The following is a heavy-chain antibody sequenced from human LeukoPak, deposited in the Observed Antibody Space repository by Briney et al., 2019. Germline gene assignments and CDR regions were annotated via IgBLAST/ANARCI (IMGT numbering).Heavy chain of an antibody. CDR2: INHSGST. CDR1: GGSFSGYY. J-gene: IGHJ4*02. D-gene: IGHD3-3*01. Sequence: SEILSLTCAVYGGSFSGYYWSWIRQPPGKGLEWIGEINHSGSTNYNPSLKSRVTISVDTSKNQFSLKLSSVTAADTAVYYCARRGVTIFGVAFRSWGQGTLVTVSS. CDR3: ARRGVTIFGVAFRS. V-gene: IGHV4-34*01.